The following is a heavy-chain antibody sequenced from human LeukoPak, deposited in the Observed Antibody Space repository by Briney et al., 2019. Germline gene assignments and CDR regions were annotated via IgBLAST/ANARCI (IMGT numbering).Heavy chain of an antibody. CDR2: MNPNSGNT. V-gene: IGHV1-8*03. CDR3: ARGVRGYYATSGYFLLNY. J-gene: IGHJ4*02. D-gene: IGHD3-22*01. CDR1: GYTFTTYD. Sequence: ASLKVSCKASGYTFTTYDINWVRQATEQGLEWMGWMNPNSGNTGYAQKFQGRVTITRNTSISTAYMELSSLRSEDTAVYYCARGVRGYYATSGYFLLNYWGQGTLVTVSS.